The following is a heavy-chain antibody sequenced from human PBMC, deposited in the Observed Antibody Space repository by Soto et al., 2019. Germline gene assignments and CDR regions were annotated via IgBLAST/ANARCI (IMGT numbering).Heavy chain of an antibody. CDR1: GYTFTGYY. CDR3: AITRIVATHWFDP. CDR2: INPNSGGT. J-gene: IGHJ5*02. V-gene: IGHV1-2*04. Sequence: ASVQVSCKASGYTFTGYYMHWVRQAPGQGLEWMGWINPNSGGTNYAQKFQGWVTMTRDTSISTAYMELSRLRSDDTAVYYCAITRIVATHWFDPWGQGTLVTVSS. D-gene: IGHD2-2*01.